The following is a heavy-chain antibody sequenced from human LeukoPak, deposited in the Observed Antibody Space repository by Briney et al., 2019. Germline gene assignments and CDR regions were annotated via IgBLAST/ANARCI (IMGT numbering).Heavy chain of an antibody. CDR1: GGSISSYY. CDR3: ASRRGGSMYNWFDS. J-gene: IGHJ5*01. CDR2: IYYSGST. D-gene: IGHD2-15*01. Sequence: SETLSLTCTVSGGSISSYYWSWIRQPPGKGLEWIGYIYYSGSTNYNPSLKSRVTISVDTSKNQFSLKLSSVTAADTAVYYCASRRGGSMYNWFDSWGQGTLVTVSS. V-gene: IGHV4-59*01.